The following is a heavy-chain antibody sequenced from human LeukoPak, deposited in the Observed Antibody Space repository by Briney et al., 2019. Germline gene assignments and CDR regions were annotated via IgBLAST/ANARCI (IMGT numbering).Heavy chain of an antibody. Sequence: PSETLSLTCTVSGGSISNHYWCWIRQPPGKGLEWIGYIYYSGSTNYNPSLESRVTISVDTSKNQFSLKLDSVTAADTAVYYCARGRSGSYRSPFDYWGQGTLVTVSS. CDR2: IYYSGST. CDR1: GGSISNHY. J-gene: IGHJ4*02. V-gene: IGHV4-59*11. D-gene: IGHD1-26*01. CDR3: ARGRSGSYRSPFDY.